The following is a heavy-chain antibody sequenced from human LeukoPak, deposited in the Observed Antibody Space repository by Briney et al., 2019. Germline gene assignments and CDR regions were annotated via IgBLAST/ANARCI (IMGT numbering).Heavy chain of an antibody. J-gene: IGHJ4*01. D-gene: IGHD1-26*01. Sequence: PGGSLRLSCAASGFTFNSYSMNWVRQAPGKGLEWVSYITSSSGSTIYYADSVKGRFTISRDNAKNSLYLQMNSLRAEDTAVYYCAREGGEWELLRTFDYWGQGTLVTVSS. CDR3: AREGGEWELLRTFDY. CDR2: ITSSSGSTI. V-gene: IGHV3-48*04. CDR1: GFTFNSYS.